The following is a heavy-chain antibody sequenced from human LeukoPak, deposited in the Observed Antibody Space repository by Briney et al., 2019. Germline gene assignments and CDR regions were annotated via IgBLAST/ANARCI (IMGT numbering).Heavy chain of an antibody. D-gene: IGHD3-10*01. J-gene: IGHJ6*02. CDR2: INTDGSST. Sequence: GGSLRLSCAASGFTFSTYWMHWVRQAPGKGLVWASRINTDGSSTRYADSVKGRFTISRDDAKNTLYLQMNSLRAEDTAVYYCAREWAPITMVRGFLVHSSNGMDVWGQGTMVTVSS. CDR1: GFTFSTYW. CDR3: AREWAPITMVRGFLVHSSNGMDV. V-gene: IGHV3-74*01.